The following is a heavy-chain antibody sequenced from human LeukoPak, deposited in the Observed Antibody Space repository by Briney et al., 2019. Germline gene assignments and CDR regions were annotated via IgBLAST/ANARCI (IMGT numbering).Heavy chain of an antibody. Sequence: PSETLSLTCTVSGVSISSYYWSWLRPPPGKGLEWIGYTYYSGSTNYNPSLKSRVTISVDTSKNQFSLKLSSVTAADTAVYYCARSALKAGYLKHLYSSGWYYFDYWGQGTLVTVSS. D-gene: IGHD6-19*01. CDR1: GVSISSYY. V-gene: IGHV4-59*01. CDR2: TYYSGST. CDR3: ARSALKAGYLKHLYSSGWYYFDY. J-gene: IGHJ4*02.